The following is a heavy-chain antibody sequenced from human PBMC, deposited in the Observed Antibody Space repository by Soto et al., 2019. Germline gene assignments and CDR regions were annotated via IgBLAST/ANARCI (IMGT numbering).Heavy chain of an antibody. CDR2: IIPYYNTL. Sequence: QAQVVQSGAEVKKPGSSVKLSCKASEGTFNSYAIAWVRQAPGQGLEWMGGIIPYYNTLNYAQKFQDRVTITADDSTNTVYMELSSLRSDDTAVYFCASGASRWYPYFFDSWAQGTLVTVSS. CDR1: EGTFNSYA. J-gene: IGHJ4*02. V-gene: IGHV1-69*01. CDR3: ASGASRWYPYFFDS. D-gene: IGHD6-13*01.